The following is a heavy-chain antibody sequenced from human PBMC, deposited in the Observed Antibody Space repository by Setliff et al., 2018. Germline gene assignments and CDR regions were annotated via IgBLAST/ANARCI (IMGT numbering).Heavy chain of an antibody. Sequence: ASVKVSCKASGYTFTKYGITWVRQAPGQGLEWMGYINTYNGDTYYAQKLQGRVTMTTDTSTSTAYMELSSVRFEDTAVYYCARDTRDRYDTSGHYLSLDYWGQGTLVTVSS. CDR2: INTYNGDT. CDR3: ARDTRDRYDTSGHYLSLDY. CDR1: GYTFTKYG. V-gene: IGHV1-18*01. J-gene: IGHJ4*02. D-gene: IGHD3-22*01.